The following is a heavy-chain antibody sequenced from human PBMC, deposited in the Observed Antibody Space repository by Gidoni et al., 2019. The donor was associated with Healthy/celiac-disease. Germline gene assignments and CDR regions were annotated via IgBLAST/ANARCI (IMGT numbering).Heavy chain of an antibody. CDR2: ISWNSGSI. CDR3: AKDPTLGEILTGYHYFDY. V-gene: IGHV3-9*01. Sequence: EVQLVESGGGWVQPGRSLSLSCDASGFPFVVYALHWVRQAPGKGLGWVSGISWNSGSIGYADSVKGRFTISRDNAKNSLYLQMNSLRAEDTAVYYCAKDPTLGEILTGYHYFDYWGQGTLVTVSS. D-gene: IGHD3-9*01. J-gene: IGHJ4*02. CDR1: GFPFVVYA.